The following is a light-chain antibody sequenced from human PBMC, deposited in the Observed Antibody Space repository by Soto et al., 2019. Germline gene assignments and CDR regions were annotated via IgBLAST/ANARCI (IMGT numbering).Light chain of an antibody. Sequence: DIQMTQSPSTLSASVGDRVTITCRASQSISSWLAWYQQKPGKAPKLLIYDASSLESGVPSRFSGSGSGTEFTLTIRSLQPDDFATYYCQQNNSPMYTFGQGTKLEIK. CDR2: DAS. CDR1: QSISSW. V-gene: IGKV1-5*01. CDR3: QQNNSPMYT. J-gene: IGKJ2*01.